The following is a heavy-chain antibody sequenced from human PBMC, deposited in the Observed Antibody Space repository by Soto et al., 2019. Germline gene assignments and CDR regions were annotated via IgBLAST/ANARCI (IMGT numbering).Heavy chain of an antibody. CDR2: SRNRVNSHTT. V-gene: IGHV3-72*01. D-gene: IGHD1-26*01. Sequence: EVQLVESGGGLVQPGGSLRLSCAASGFTFSDHYMDWVCQAPGKGLEWVARSRNRVNSHTTEYAASVKGRFTISRYESKSSLCLQMNSLKIEDTAVYYCARGLLGGAPSYTFHGMDVWGQGTTVTVSS. CDR1: GFTFSDHY. CDR3: ARGLLGGAPSYTFHGMDV. J-gene: IGHJ6*01.